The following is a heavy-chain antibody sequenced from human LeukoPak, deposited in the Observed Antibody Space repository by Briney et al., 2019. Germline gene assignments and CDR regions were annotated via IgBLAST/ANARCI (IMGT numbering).Heavy chain of an antibody. V-gene: IGHV4-34*01. J-gene: IGHJ4*02. CDR3: ARGYYGHFDF. Sequence: SETLSLTCAVYGGSFSGYYWTWIRQPPGRGLEWIGEINHGGFMKYNPSPKSRVTISVDTSKNHFSLKLSSVTAADTALYYCARGYYGHFDFWGRGTLVTVSS. CDR2: INHGGFM. D-gene: IGHD3-3*01. CDR1: GGSFSGYY.